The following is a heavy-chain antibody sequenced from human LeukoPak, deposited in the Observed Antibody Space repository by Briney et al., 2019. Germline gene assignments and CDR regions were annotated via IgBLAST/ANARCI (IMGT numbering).Heavy chain of an antibody. V-gene: IGHV1-46*01. CDR1: GYTFTSYD. D-gene: IGHD2/OR15-2a*01. J-gene: IGHJ4*02. CDR3: ARKTSMGSTLDY. Sequence: ASVKVSCKASGYTFTSYDINWVRQAPGQGLEWMGIINPSGGSTSYAQKFQGRVTMTRDTSTSTVYMELSSLRSEDTAVYYCARKTSMGSTLDYWGQGTLVTVSS. CDR2: INPSGGST.